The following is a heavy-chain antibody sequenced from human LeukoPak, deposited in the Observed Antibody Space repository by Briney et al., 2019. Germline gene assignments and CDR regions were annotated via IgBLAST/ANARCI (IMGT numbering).Heavy chain of an antibody. CDR3: ARAEQYQLLLH. V-gene: IGHV1-18*01. D-gene: IGHD2-2*01. CDR2: ISAYNGNT. CDR1: GYTFTSYG. Sequence: ASVKVSCKASGYTFTSYGITWVRQAPGQGLEWMGWISAYNGNTNYAQKLQGRVTMTTDTSTSTADLDLRSLRSDDTAVYYCARAEQYQLLLHWGQGTLVTGSS. J-gene: IGHJ4*02.